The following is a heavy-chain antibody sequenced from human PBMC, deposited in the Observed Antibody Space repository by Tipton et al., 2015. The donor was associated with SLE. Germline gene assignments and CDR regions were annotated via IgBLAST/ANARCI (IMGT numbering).Heavy chain of an antibody. Sequence: AVSGFTFNDYWMSWVRQAPGKGLEWVANIRQDGGEKFYADSVKGRFTISRDNAKNSLYLQLNRLRADDPALYYCAKAEGNGWGYYLDYWGRGSLVTVSS. J-gene: IGHJ4*02. CDR1: GFTFNDYW. CDR2: IRQDGGEK. CDR3: AKAEGNGWGYYLDY. D-gene: IGHD6-25*01. V-gene: IGHV3-7*01.